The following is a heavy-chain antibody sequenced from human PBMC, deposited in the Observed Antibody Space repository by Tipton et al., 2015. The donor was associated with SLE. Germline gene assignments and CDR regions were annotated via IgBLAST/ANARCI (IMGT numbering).Heavy chain of an antibody. CDR1: GFTLSNYW. CDR3: ARQTGLNWFDP. CDR2: IKQDGTEK. J-gene: IGHJ5*02. V-gene: IGHV3-7*03. Sequence: GSLRLSCAASGFTLSNYWMSWVRQAPGKGLEWVANIKQDGTEKYYVDSVKGRVTISRDNAKNSLYLQMNSLRAEDSAVYYCARQTGLNWFDPWGQGTLVTVSS. D-gene: IGHD1-1*01.